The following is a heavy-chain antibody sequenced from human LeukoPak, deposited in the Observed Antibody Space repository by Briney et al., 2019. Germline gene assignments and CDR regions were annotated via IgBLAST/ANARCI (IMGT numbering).Heavy chain of an antibody. CDR1: GYSFTSYW. D-gene: IGHD2-8*01. CDR2: IYPDDSDT. J-gene: IGHJ6*03. CDR3: ARLAFCTNAVCFSNYYYSMDI. V-gene: IGHV5-51*01. Sequence: GESLKISCKGSGYSFTSYWIGWVRQMPGKGLEWMGIIYPDDSDTKYSPSFQGQVTISADKSISTAYLQWSSLKASDTAMYYCARLAFCTNAVCFSNYYYSMDIWGRGTTVTVSS.